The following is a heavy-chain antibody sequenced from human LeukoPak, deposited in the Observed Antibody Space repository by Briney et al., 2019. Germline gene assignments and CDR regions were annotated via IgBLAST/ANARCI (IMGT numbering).Heavy chain of an antibody. D-gene: IGHD6-19*01. Sequence: GGSLRLSCAASGFTFSDYYMSWIRQAPGKGLEWVSYISSSGSTIYYADSVKGRFTISRDNAKNSLYLQMNSLRAEDTAVYYCAGERAMEQWLVRDFDYWGQGTLVTVSS. V-gene: IGHV3-11*01. CDR1: GFTFSDYY. CDR3: AGERAMEQWLVRDFDY. J-gene: IGHJ4*02. CDR2: ISSSGSTI.